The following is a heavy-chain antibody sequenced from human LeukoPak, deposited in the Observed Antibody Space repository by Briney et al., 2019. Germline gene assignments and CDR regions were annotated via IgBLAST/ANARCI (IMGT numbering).Heavy chain of an antibody. Sequence: TGRSLRLSCAASGFTFSSYWMHWVRQAPGKGLVWVSRITSDGSSTSYADSVKGRFTISRDNAKNTLYLQMNSLRAEDTAVYDCAKDAAYYYYMDVWGKGTTVTVSS. CDR2: ITSDGSST. D-gene: IGHD2-15*01. CDR1: GFTFSSYW. J-gene: IGHJ6*03. V-gene: IGHV3-74*01. CDR3: AKDAAYYYYMDV.